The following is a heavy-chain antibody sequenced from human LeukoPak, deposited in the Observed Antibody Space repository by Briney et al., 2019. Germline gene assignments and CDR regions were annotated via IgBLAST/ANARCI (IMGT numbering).Heavy chain of an antibody. CDR3: AREGSGYDYRGAPYYFDY. CDR1: GYTFTSYG. CDR2: INPNSGGT. Sequence: ASVKVSCKASGYTFTSYGISWVRQAPGQGPEWMGWINPNSGGTKYALKFQGRVTMTRDTSINTAYMELSRLGFADTAFYYCAREGSGYDYRGAPYYFDYWGQGNLVTVSS. J-gene: IGHJ4*02. D-gene: IGHD5-12*01. V-gene: IGHV1-2*02.